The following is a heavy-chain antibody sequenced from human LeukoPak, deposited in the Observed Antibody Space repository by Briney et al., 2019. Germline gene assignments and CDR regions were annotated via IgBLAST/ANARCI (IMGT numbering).Heavy chain of an antibody. J-gene: IGHJ6*02. CDR2: INSDGSST. CDR3: ARDLPVYDFWSGTYYYYGMDV. V-gene: IGHV3-74*01. CDR1: GFTFSSYW. Sequence: GGSLRLSCAASGFTFSSYWMHWVRQAPGKGLVWVSRINSDGSSTSYADSVKGRFTISRDNAKNTLYLQMNSLRAEDTAVYYCARDLPVYDFWSGTYYYYGMDVWGQGTTVTVSS. D-gene: IGHD3-3*01.